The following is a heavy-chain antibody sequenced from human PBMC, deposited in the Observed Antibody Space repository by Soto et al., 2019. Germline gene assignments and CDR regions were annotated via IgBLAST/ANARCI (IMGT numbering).Heavy chain of an antibody. V-gene: IGHV4-59*01. D-gene: IGHD5-12*01. J-gene: IGHJ4*02. CDR3: TRDPPDDYSGYDY. Sequence: PSETLSLTCIVSGGSISNNYWSWIRQPPGKGLEWIGFIHNSDTDYNPSLKSRVSISVDTSENHFSLSLMSVTAADTAVYYCTRDPPDDYSGYDYWGQGTLVTVSS. CDR2: IHNSDT. CDR1: GGSISNNY.